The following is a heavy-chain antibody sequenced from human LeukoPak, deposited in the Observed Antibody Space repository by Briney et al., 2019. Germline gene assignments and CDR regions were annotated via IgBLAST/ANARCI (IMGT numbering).Heavy chain of an antibody. V-gene: IGHV3-21*04. Sequence: GGSLRLSCAASGFTFSSYSMNWVRQAPGKGLEWVSSISSSSSYIYYADSVKGRFTISRDNAKNSLYLQMNSLRAEDTAVYYCASGFLNCSSTSCYAYWGQGTLVTVSS. CDR1: GFTFSSYS. J-gene: IGHJ4*02. CDR2: ISSSSSYI. CDR3: ASGFLNCSSTSCYAY. D-gene: IGHD2-2*01.